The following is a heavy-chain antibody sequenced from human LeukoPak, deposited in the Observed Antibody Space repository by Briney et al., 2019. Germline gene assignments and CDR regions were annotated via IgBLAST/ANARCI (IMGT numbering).Heavy chain of an antibody. CDR3: AKVWSSRLMAPIDY. D-gene: IGHD3-16*01. CDR2: ISGSGGST. V-gene: IGHV3-23*01. J-gene: IGHJ4*02. Sequence: PGGSLTLSCAASGFTFSSYAMSWVRQAPGKGLEWVSAISGSGGSTYYADSVKGRFTISRDNSKNTLYLQMNSLRAEDTAVYYCAKVWSSRLMAPIDYWGQGTLVTVSS. CDR1: GFTFSSYA.